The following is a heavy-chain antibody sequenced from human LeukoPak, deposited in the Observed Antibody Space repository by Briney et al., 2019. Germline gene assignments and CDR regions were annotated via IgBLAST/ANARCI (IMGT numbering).Heavy chain of an antibody. CDR1: GFTFSSYA. J-gene: IGHJ5*01. CDR2: ISYDGSNK. CDR3: AKDGRGYCGADS. D-gene: IGHD2-15*01. Sequence: PGGSLRLSCAASGFTFSSYAMSWVRQAPGKGLEWVAVISYDGSNKYYADSVKGRFTISRDNSKNTLYLQMNSLRAEDTAVYYCAKDGRGYCGADSWGQGTLVTVSS. V-gene: IGHV3-30*18.